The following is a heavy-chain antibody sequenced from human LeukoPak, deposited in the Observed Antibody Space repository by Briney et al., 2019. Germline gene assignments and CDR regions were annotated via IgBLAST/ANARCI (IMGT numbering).Heavy chain of an antibody. V-gene: IGHV3-7*03. D-gene: IGHD5-24*01. CDR3: ARGAGYNYPYYFDY. J-gene: IGHJ4*02. CDR1: GFTFRDYW. Sequence: GGSLRLSCVASGFTFRDYWMSWVRQAPGKGLEWVAHINQDGGEKSYVDSVRGRFTISRDNAENFLNLQMNSLRAEDTAVYYCARGAGYNYPYYFDYWGQGTLVTVSS. CDR2: INQDGGEK.